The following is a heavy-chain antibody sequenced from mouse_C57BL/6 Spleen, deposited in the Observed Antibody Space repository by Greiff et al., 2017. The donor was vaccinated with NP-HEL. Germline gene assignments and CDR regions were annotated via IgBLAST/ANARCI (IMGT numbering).Heavy chain of an antibody. CDR1: GFTFSDYG. CDR3: ARGDYGSRDAMDY. V-gene: IGHV5-17*01. J-gene: IGHJ4*01. CDR2: ISSGSSTI. D-gene: IGHD1-1*01. Sequence: EVKLMESGGGLVKPGGSLKLSCAASGFTFSDYGMHWVRQAPEKGLEWVAYISSGSSTIYYADPVKGRFTISRDNAKNTLFLQMTSLRSEDTAMYYCARGDYGSRDAMDYWGQGTSVTVSS.